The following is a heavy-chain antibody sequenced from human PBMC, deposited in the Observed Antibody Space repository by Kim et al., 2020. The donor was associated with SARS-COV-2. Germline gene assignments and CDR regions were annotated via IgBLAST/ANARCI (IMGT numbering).Heavy chain of an antibody. V-gene: IGHV6-1*01. D-gene: IGHD2-2*01. J-gene: IGHJ6*02. CDR3: ARSGPALYYGMDV. Sequence: YAVSVKSRITINPDTSKNQFSLQLNSVTPEDTAVYYCARSGPALYYGMDVWGQGTTVTVSS.